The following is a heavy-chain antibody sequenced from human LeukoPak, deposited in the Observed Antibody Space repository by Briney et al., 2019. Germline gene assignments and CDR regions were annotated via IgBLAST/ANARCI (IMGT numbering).Heavy chain of an antibody. D-gene: IGHD3-22*01. CDR1: GGSISSSSYY. CDR3: ARDRDYYDSSGYSSPDDAFDI. J-gene: IGHJ3*02. V-gene: IGHV4-39*07. Sequence: SETLSLTCTVSGGSISSSSYYWGWIRQPPGKGLEWIGSIYYSGSTYYNPSLKSRVTISVDTSKNQFSLKLSSVTAADTAVYYCARDRDYYDSSGYSSPDDAFDIWGQGTMVTVSS. CDR2: IYYSGST.